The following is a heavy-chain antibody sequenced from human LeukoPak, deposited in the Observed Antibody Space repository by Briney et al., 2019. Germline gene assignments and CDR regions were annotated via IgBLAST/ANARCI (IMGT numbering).Heavy chain of an antibody. V-gene: IGHV4-34*01. CDR2: INHSGST. J-gene: IGHJ4*02. CDR1: GGSFSGYY. CDR3: ARGRRAIFGVVIGQQFDY. D-gene: IGHD3-3*01. Sequence: SETLSLTCAVYGGSFSGYYWSWIRQPPGKGLEWIGEINHSGSTNYNPSLKSRVTISVDTSKNQFSLKLSSVTAADTAVYYCARGRRAIFGVVIGQQFDYWGQGTLVTVSS.